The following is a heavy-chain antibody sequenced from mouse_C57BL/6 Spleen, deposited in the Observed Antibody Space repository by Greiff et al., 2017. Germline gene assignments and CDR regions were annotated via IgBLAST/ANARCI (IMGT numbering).Heavy chain of an antibody. V-gene: IGHV1-55*01. D-gene: IGHD2-3*01. CDR2: IYPGSGST. Sequence: QVQLQQPGAELVKPGASVKMSCKASGYTFTSYWITWVKQRPGQGLEWIGDIYPGSGSTNYNAKFKSKATLTVDTSSSTAYMQLSSLTAEDSAVYYGARYEGWVRRGAWFAYWGQGTLVTVSA. CDR1: GYTFTSYW. CDR3: ARYEGWVRRGAWFAY. J-gene: IGHJ3*01.